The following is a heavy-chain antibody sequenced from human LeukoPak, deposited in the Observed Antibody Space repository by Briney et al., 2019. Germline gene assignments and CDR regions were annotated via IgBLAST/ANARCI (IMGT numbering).Heavy chain of an antibody. V-gene: IGHV4-30-4*08. J-gene: IGHJ3*02. CDR1: GGSISSGDYY. Sequence: SQTLSLTCTVSGGSISSGDYYWSWIRQPPGKGLEWIGYIYYSGSTYYNPSLKSRVTISVDTSKNQFSLKLSSVTAADTAVYYCARDSRGSGDAFDIWGQGTMVTVSS. CDR3: ARDSRGSGDAFDI. CDR2: IYYSGST. D-gene: IGHD3-10*01.